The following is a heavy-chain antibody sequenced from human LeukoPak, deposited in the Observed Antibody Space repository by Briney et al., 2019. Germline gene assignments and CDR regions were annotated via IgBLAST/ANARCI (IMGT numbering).Heavy chain of an antibody. V-gene: IGHV3-64*01. CDR2: ISGDGYTT. D-gene: IGHD3-10*01. J-gene: IGHJ4*02. CDR1: GFIFSSYA. Sequence: QPGESLRLSCVASGFIFSSYAMHWVRQAPGKGLEYVSSISGDGYTTFYGNSVRGRFTISRDNSKNTLYLQMGGLRADDMAVYYCTRIGSGSQTDYWGQGTLVTVSS. CDR3: TRIGSGSQTDY.